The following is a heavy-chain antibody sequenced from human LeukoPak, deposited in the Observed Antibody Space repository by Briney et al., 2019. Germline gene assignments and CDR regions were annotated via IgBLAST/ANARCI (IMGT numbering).Heavy chain of an antibody. CDR1: GFTFSSYS. CDR2: ISSSSSYI. Sequence: GASMRFPCAASGFTFSSYSMNWVRQAPGKGLEWFSSISSSSSYIYYADSVRGPFPISRDNAQNSLYLQTNSLRGEDTAVYYCARDLAPYDFWSGYPCWGQGTLVTVSS. CDR3: ARDLAPYDFWSGYPC. V-gene: IGHV3-21*01. J-gene: IGHJ4*02. D-gene: IGHD3-3*01.